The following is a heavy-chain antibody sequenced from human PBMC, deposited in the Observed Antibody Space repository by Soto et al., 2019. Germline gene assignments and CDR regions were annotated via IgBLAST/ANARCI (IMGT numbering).Heavy chain of an antibody. V-gene: IGHV3-9*01. CDR3: AKEWDSSSPYHMEV. CDR1: GFTFEDYA. D-gene: IGHD1-26*01. J-gene: IGHJ6*03. CDR2: ISWNSGSI. Sequence: EVHLVESGGGLVQPGRSLRLSCAASGFTFEDYAMHWVRQVPGKGLEWVAFISWNSGSIFYGDAVKGRFSVSRDNARNALYLQMNGLREEDAALYYCAKEWDSSSPYHMEVWGKGTTVTVSS.